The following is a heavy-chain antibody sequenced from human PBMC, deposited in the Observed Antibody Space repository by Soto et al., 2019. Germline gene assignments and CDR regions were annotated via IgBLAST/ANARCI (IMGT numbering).Heavy chain of an antibody. D-gene: IGHD3-3*01. CDR1: GGSFSGYY. Sequence: QVQLQQWGAGLLKPSETLSLTCAVYGGSFSGYYWSWIRQPPGKGLEWIGEINHSGSTNYNPSLKSRVTISVDTSKNQFSLKLSSVTAADTAVYYCARVNYDFWSGYPIWGQGTMVTVSS. J-gene: IGHJ3*02. V-gene: IGHV4-34*01. CDR3: ARVNYDFWSGYPI. CDR2: INHSGST.